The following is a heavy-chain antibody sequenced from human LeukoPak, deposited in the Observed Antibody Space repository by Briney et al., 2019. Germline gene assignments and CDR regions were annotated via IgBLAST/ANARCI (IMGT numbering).Heavy chain of an antibody. CDR1: GYTFTSYY. CDR2: INPSGGST. J-gene: IGHJ5*02. CDR3: ARDYYDSSGYSHWFDP. Sequence: ASVKVSCKASGYTFTSYYMHWVRQAPGQGLEWMGIINPSGGSTSYAQKFQGRVTMTRDTSTSTVYMELSSLRSEDTAVYYCARDYYDSSGYSHWFDPWGQGTLVTVSS. D-gene: IGHD3-22*01. V-gene: IGHV1-46*01.